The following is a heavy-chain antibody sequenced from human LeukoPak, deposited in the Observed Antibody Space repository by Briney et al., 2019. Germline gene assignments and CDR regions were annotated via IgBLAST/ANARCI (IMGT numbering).Heavy chain of an antibody. Sequence: PSETLSLTCAVSGGSISSSTNWWSWVRQPPGKGLEWIGEIYHSGGTNYDPSLKSRITISVDKSQNQFSLKVRSVTAAGTAVYFRARGKSRGSHIDYWGQGTLVTVSS. CDR2: IYHSGGT. J-gene: IGHJ4*02. CDR3: ARGKSRGSHIDY. V-gene: IGHV4-4*02. D-gene: IGHD1-26*01. CDR1: GGSISSSTNW.